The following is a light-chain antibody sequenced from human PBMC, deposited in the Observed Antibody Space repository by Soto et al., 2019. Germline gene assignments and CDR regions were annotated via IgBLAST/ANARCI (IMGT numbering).Light chain of an antibody. CDR2: DAS. Sequence: EIVLTQSPATLSLSPGERATLSCRASQSVSNYLGWYQQRPGQAPRLLIYDASERATGIPARFSGSGSGTDFTLTINRLEPEEFEVYYCQHRYNWPTAFGQGTRMEIK. CDR3: QHRYNWPTA. CDR1: QSVSNY. J-gene: IGKJ5*01. V-gene: IGKV3-11*01.